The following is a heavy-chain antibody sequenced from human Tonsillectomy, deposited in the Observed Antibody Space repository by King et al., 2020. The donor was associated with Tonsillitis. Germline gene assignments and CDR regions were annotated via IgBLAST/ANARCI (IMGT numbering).Heavy chain of an antibody. CDR3: ASPQDDYGEVGA. D-gene: IGHD4-17*01. V-gene: IGHV4-39*01. J-gene: IGHJ5*02. CDR2: SYYSGST. Sequence: LQLQESGPGLVKPSETLSLTCTVSGASISSNRYYWGWIRQPPGKGLEWVGSSYYSGSTYYSPCLKSRVTIFVETSKNQFSLNQSPVTAADTAVYYCASPQDDYGEVGAWGQGTLVTVSS. CDR1: GASISSNRYY.